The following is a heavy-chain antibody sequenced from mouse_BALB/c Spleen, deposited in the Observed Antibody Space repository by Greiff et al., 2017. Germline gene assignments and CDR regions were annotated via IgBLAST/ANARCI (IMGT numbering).Heavy chain of an antibody. J-gene: IGHJ2*01. CDR3: ARMGYGKPFDY. CDR2: IDPANGNT. D-gene: IGHD2-10*02. V-gene: IGHV14-3*02. Sequence: EVKLMESGAELVKPGASVKLSCTASGFNIKDTYMPWVKQRPEQGLEWIGRIDPANGNTKYDPKFQGKATITADTSSNTAYLQLSSLTSVDTAVYYCARMGYGKPFDYWGQGTTLTVSS. CDR1: GFNIKDTY.